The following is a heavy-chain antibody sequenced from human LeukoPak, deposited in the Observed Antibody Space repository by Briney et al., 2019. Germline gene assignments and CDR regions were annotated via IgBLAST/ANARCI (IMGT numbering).Heavy chain of an antibody. V-gene: IGHV4-59*11. Sequence: SETLSLTCTVSGGSIRSHYWSWIRQPPGKGLEWIGYIYYTGSTNYNPSLKSRVTISVDTSKNQFSPNLNSVTAADTAVYYCASLTGYYEPRFDYWGQGTLVTVSS. CDR3: ASLTGYYEPRFDY. D-gene: IGHD3-9*01. CDR1: GGSIRSHY. CDR2: IYYTGST. J-gene: IGHJ4*02.